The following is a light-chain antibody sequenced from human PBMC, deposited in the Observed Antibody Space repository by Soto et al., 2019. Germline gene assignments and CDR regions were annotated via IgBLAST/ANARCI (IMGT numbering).Light chain of an antibody. CDR1: GSDVGGYNY. Sequence: QSALTQPASVSGSPGQSITISCTGTGSDVGGYNYVSWYQQHPGKAPKLIIYDVSDRPSGVSNRVSGSKSGNTASLTISGLQAEDEADYYCSSYTSSSTVVFGGGTKLTVL. J-gene: IGLJ2*01. V-gene: IGLV2-14*01. CDR2: DVS. CDR3: SSYTSSSTVV.